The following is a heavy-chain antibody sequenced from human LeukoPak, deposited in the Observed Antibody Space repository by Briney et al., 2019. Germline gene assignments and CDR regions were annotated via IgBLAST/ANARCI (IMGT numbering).Heavy chain of an antibody. CDR3: ARHIAGIAAAGTESWFDP. V-gene: IGHV4-59*08. J-gene: IGHJ5*02. CDR2: IYYSGST. CDR1: GGSISSYY. Sequence: SETLSLTCTVSGGSISSYYWSWIRQPPGKGLEWIGYIYYSGSTNYSPSLKSRVTISVDTSKNQFSLKLSSVTAADTAVYYCARHIAGIAAAGTESWFDPWGQGTLVTVSS. D-gene: IGHD6-13*01.